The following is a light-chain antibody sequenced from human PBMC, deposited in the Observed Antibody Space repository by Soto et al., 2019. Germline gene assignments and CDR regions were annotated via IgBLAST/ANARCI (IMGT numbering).Light chain of an antibody. J-gene: IGKJ5*01. CDR1: QSVSSY. CDR2: DAS. V-gene: IGKV3-11*01. Sequence: EIVLAQSPGTLSLCAGERATPSCRASQSVSSYLAWYQQKPGQAPRLLIYDASNRAAGIPARFSGSGSGTDFTLTISGLEPEHFAVYYCQHRMNWPLTFGQGTRLEI. CDR3: QHRMNWPLT.